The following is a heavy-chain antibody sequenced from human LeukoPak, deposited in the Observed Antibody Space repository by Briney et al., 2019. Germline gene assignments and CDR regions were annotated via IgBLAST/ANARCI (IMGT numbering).Heavy chain of an antibody. Sequence: GRSLRLSCAASGFTFSSYGMHWVRQAPGKGLEWVAVISYDGSNKYYADSVKGRFTNSRDNSKNTLYLQMNSLRAEDTAVYYCAKDRWGYCSSTSCYLGDYWGQGTLVTVSS. D-gene: IGHD2-2*01. CDR1: GFTFSSYG. J-gene: IGHJ4*02. CDR2: ISYDGSNK. CDR3: AKDRWGYCSSTSCYLGDY. V-gene: IGHV3-30*18.